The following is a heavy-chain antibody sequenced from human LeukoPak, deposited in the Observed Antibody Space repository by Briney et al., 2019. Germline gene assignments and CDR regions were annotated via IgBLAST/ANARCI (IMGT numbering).Heavy chain of an antibody. CDR2: ISTTGSTI. CDR1: GFTFSGHE. CDR3: ARADPYGDSTPDY. V-gene: IGHV3-48*03. D-gene: IGHD4-17*01. Sequence: GGSLRLSCAASGFTFSGHEMNWVRQTPGKGPEWLSYISTTGSTIYYADSVKGRFTISRDNAKNSLYLQMNSLRAEDTAIYYCARADPYGDSTPDYWGQGTPVTVSS. J-gene: IGHJ4*02.